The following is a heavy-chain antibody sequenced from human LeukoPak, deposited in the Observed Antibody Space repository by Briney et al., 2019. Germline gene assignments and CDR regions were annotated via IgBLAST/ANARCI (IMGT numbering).Heavy chain of an antibody. CDR1: GFTFSSYA. D-gene: IGHD3-10*01. CDR3: ARETVLLWFGGVGVAFDI. CDR2: ISYDGSNK. J-gene: IGHJ3*02. Sequence: GRSLILSRAASGFTFSSYAMHWVRQAPGKGLEWVAIISYDGSNKYYADSVKGRFTISRDNSKNTLYLQMNSLRVEDMAVYYCARETVLLWFGGVGVAFDIWGQGTMVTVSS. V-gene: IGHV3-30-3*01.